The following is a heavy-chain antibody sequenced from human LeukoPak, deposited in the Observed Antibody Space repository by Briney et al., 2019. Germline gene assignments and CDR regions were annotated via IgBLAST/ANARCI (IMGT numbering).Heavy chain of an antibody. Sequence: GGALRLSCAASGFTFSGYWMHWVRQAPGKGLVWVSRINSDGTTISYADSVKGRFTISRDNAKNTLYLQMNGLRAEDTAVYYCARDFYTNYYDSSGDDFDYWGQGSLVTVSS. V-gene: IGHV3-74*01. D-gene: IGHD3-22*01. CDR2: INSDGTTI. CDR1: GFTFSGYW. J-gene: IGHJ4*02. CDR3: ARDFYTNYYDSSGDDFDY.